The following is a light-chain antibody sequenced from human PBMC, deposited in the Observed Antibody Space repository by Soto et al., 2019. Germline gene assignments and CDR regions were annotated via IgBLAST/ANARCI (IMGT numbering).Light chain of an antibody. CDR3: QQYHTSWT. J-gene: IGKJ1*01. CDR2: DGF. CDR1: QSISRW. Sequence: DIQMTQSPSTLSASVGDRVTITCRASQSISRWLAWYQQKPGKAPNLLIHDGFSLESGVPSRFSGSGSGTEFTLTITSLQPDDFATYYCQQYHTSWTFVQGTRVEI. V-gene: IGKV1-5*01.